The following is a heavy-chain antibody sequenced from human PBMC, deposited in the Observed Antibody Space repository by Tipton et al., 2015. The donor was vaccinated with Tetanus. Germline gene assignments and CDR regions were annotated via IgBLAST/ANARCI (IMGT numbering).Heavy chain of an antibody. V-gene: IGHV1-2*04. CDR1: GYTFTGYY. D-gene: IGHD3-22*01. Sequence: VQLVQSGAEVKKPGASVKVSCKASGYTFTGYYMHWVRQAPGQGLAWMGWINPNSGGTNYAQKFQGWVTMTRDTSISTAYMELSRLRSDDTAVYYCARGSGYDSSGYYYVLDYWGQGTLVTVSS. J-gene: IGHJ4*02. CDR2: INPNSGGT. CDR3: ARGSGYDSSGYYYVLDY.